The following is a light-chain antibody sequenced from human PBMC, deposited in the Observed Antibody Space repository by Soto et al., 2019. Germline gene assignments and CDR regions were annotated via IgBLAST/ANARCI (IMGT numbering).Light chain of an antibody. J-gene: IGLJ2*01. Sequence: SALTQPASVSGSPGQSITISCTGTSSDVGAYHYVSWYQQHPGKALKLMIYDVSDRPSGVSNRFSGSKSGDTASLTISGLQAEDEADYYCSSYTSTSILVFGGGTKLTVL. V-gene: IGLV2-14*01. CDR2: DVS. CDR3: SSYTSTSILV. CDR1: SSDVGAYHY.